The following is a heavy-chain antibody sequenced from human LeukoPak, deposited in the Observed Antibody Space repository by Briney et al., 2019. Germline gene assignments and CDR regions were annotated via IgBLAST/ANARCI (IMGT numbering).Heavy chain of an antibody. D-gene: IGHD4/OR15-4a*01. CDR1: GGSVSTGSSC. CDR2: ICYAGSP. CDR3: ARDFYGGNYQVIDY. V-gene: IGHV4-61*01. Sequence: NPSETLSLTCTLSGGSVSTGSSCWSWIRQPPGKGLEWIGYICYAGSPNYNPSLKSRVTISVDTSKNQFSLRLSSMAAADTAVYYCARDFYGGNYQVIDYWGQGTLVTVSS. J-gene: IGHJ4*02.